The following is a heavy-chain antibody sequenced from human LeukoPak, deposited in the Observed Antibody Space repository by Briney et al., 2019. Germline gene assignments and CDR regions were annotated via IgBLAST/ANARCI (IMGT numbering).Heavy chain of an antibody. CDR2: ISGSGGST. Sequence: GGSLRLSCAASGFTFSSYAMSWVRQAPGKGLEWVSAISGSGGSTYYADSVKGRFTISRDNSKNSLYLQMNSLRTEDTALDYCAKDIAAAGTEYFQHWGQGTLVTVSS. CDR1: GFTFSSYA. V-gene: IGHV3-43*02. CDR3: AKDIAAAGTEYFQH. D-gene: IGHD6-13*01. J-gene: IGHJ1*01.